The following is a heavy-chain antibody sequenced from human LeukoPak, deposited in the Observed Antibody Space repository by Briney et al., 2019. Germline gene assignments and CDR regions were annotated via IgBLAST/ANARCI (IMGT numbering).Heavy chain of an antibody. CDR3: AKDRRFGVVVITTVRFDY. D-gene: IGHD3-22*01. J-gene: IGHJ4*02. V-gene: IGHV4-59*12. CDR2: IFYTGDT. CDR1: GGSISSYY. Sequence: QASETLSLTCTVSGGSISSYYWSWIRQPPGKGLEWIGYIFYTGDTSNSPSLKSRVTISLDTSKNQFSLKLRSVTAADTAVYYCAKDRRFGVVVITTVRFDYWGQGTLVTVSS.